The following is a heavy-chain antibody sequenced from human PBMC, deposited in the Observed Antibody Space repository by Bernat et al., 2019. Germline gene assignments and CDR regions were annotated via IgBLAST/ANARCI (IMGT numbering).Heavy chain of an antibody. J-gene: IGHJ3*02. Sequence: QVQLVQSGAEVKKPGASVKVSCKASGYTFTGYYMHWVRQAPGQGLEWMGWINPNSGGTNYAQKFQGWVTRTRDTSISTAYMELSRLRSDDTAVYYCARSRSSGWPVWGNDDAFDIWGQGTMVTVSS. CDR2: INPNSGGT. CDR1: GYTFTGYY. D-gene: IGHD6-19*01. CDR3: ARSRSSGWPVWGNDDAFDI. V-gene: IGHV1-2*04.